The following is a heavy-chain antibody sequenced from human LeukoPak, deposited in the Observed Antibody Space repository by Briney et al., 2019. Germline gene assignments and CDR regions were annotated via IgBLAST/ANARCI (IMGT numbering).Heavy chain of an antibody. CDR2: ISYDGSNK. D-gene: IGHD5-12*01. Sequence: PGRSLRLSCAASGFTFSSYGMHWVRQAPGKGLEWVAVISYDGSNKYYADSVKGRFTISRDNSKNTLYLQMNSLRAEDTAVYYCAKGRWLRDWGQGTLVTVSS. V-gene: IGHV3-30*18. CDR1: GFTFSSYG. CDR3: AKGRWLRD. J-gene: IGHJ4*02.